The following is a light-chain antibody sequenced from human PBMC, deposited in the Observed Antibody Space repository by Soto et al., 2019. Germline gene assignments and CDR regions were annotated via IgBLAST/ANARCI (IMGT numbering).Light chain of an antibody. Sequence: QSALIQPPSASGSPGQSVTISRTGTSSDVGGYNYVSWYQQHPGKSPKLIIYEVTKRPSGVPDRFSGSRSGNTASLTVSGLQAEDEADYYCSSYATGNNVVFGGGTQLTVL. CDR1: SSDVGGYNY. J-gene: IGLJ2*01. V-gene: IGLV2-8*01. CDR3: SSYATGNNVV. CDR2: EVT.